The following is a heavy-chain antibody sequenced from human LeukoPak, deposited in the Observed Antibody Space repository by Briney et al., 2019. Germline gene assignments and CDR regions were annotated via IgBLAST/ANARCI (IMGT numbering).Heavy chain of an antibody. D-gene: IGHD2-2*01. Sequence: ASVTVSCMASGYTFTGYYMHWVRQAPGQGLEWMGWINPNSGGTNYAQKFQGRVTMTRDTSISTAYMELSSLRSEETAVYYCARGRGVVPAAIWENCFDPWGQGTLVTVSS. CDR3: ARGRGVVPAAIWENCFDP. V-gene: IGHV1-2*02. CDR2: INPNSGGT. J-gene: IGHJ5*02. CDR1: GYTFTGYY.